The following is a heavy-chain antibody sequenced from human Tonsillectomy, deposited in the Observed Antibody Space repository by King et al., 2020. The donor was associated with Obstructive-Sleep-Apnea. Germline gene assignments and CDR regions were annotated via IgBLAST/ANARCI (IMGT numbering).Heavy chain of an antibody. CDR3: ARHPNRFYSSSPNDD. Sequence: QLVQSGAEVKKPGESLRISCKGSGYSFTSYWITWVRQMPGKGLEWMGRIDPSDSYTNYSPSFQGHVTISADKSISTAFLQWSSLKASDTAMYYCARHPNRFYSSSPNDDGGQGTLVTVSS. CDR2: IDPSDSYT. D-gene: IGHD6-6*01. CDR1: GYSFTSYW. J-gene: IGHJ4*02. V-gene: IGHV5-10-1*01.